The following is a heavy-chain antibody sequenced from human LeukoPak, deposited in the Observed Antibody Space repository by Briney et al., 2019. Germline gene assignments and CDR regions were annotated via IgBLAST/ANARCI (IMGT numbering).Heavy chain of an antibody. J-gene: IGHJ4*02. D-gene: IGHD1-26*01. V-gene: IGHV3-23*01. CDR1: GFTVSNNY. Sequence: GGSLRLSCAASGFTVSNNYMSWVRQAPGKGLEWVSGISAGDGSTHHADSVEGRFTVSRDNSKNILYLQMSSLRVDDAAIYFCAKDSGNYWGSFDFWGQGTPVTVSS. CDR3: AKDSGNYWGSFDF. CDR2: ISAGDGST.